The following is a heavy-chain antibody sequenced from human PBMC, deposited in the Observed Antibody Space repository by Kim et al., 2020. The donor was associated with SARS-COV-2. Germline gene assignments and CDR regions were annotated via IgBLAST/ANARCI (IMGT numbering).Heavy chain of an antibody. Sequence: YADSVKGRFTISRDNSKNTLYLQMNSLRAEDTAVYYCAKDRDSSSYYFDYWGQGTLVTVSS. D-gene: IGHD6-6*01. J-gene: IGHJ4*02. CDR3: AKDRDSSSYYFDY. V-gene: IGHV3-23*01.